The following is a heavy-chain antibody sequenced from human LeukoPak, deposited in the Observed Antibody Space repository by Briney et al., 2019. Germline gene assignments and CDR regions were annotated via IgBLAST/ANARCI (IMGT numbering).Heavy chain of an antibody. D-gene: IGHD6-13*01. CDR2: ISDSGSTK. Sequence: PGGSLRLSCTASGFTFSDYYMSWIRQAPGKGLEWVSSISDSGSTKYYADSVKGRFTISRDNAKNSLYLQMNSLRAEDTAVYYCATTTPRAQRLVPIPPVDYWGQGTLVTVSS. CDR1: GFTFSDYY. CDR3: ATTTPRAQRLVPIPPVDY. J-gene: IGHJ4*02. V-gene: IGHV3-11*01.